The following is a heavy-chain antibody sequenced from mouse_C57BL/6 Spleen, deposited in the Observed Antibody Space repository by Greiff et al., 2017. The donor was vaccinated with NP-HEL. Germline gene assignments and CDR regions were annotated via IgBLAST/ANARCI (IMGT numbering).Heavy chain of an antibody. CDR3: TRGITTVTRYYAMDY. CDR2: IDPETGGT. V-gene: IGHV1-15*01. J-gene: IGHJ4*01. CDR1: GYTFTDYE. D-gene: IGHD1-1*01. Sequence: VQLQQSGAELVRPGASVTLSCKASGYTFTDYEMHWVKQTPVHGLEWIGAIDPETGGTAYNQKFKGKAILTADKSSSTAYMELRSLTSEDSAVYYCTRGITTVTRYYAMDYWGQGTSVTVSS.